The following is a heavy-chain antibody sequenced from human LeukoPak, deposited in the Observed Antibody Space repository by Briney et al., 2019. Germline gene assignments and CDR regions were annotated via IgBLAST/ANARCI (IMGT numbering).Heavy chain of an antibody. CDR3: ARGGFYCGGDCYVDY. J-gene: IGHJ4*02. CDR2: ISHSGKT. V-gene: IGHV4-34*01. D-gene: IGHD2-21*02. Sequence: SETLSLTCDVYGGSFNTYYWNWIRRPPGKGLEWIGEISHSGKTNYHPSLKSRVTISQDTSKNQFSLNLNSVTAADTAVYYCARGGFYCGGDCYVDYWGQGTLVTVSS. CDR1: GGSFNTYY.